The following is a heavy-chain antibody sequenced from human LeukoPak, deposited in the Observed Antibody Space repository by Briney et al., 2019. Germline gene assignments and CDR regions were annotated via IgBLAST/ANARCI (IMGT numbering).Heavy chain of an antibody. CDR3: ARSRLEVSSEWFDP. V-gene: IGHV4-31*03. J-gene: IGHJ5*02. CDR1: GVSISSGGYY. CDR2: IYYRGSN. D-gene: IGHD6-19*01. Sequence: PSQTLSLTCTVSGVSISSGGYYWSWIRQRPGKGLEWIVYIYYRGSNYYNQSLNSRVTISVDTSKIQFSLKLRSVTDADMAVYYCARSRLEVSSEWFDPWGQGTLVTVSS.